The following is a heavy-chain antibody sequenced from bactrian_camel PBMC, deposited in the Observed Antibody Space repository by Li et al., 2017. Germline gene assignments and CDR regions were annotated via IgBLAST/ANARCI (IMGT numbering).Heavy chain of an antibody. CDR1: GSIQRTNC. D-gene: IGHD3*01. Sequence: HVQLVESGGGSVQAGGSLRLSCAASGSIQRTNCMGWFRQAPGKERDWVATDNGVGTTYYGDSVKGRFAISRDNAKNTVYLQMNSLKPEDTAMYYCAAASGIYCTAGRVRSSVYEYNYWGQGTQVTVS. J-gene: IGHJ4*01. V-gene: IGHV3S53*01. CDR3: AAASGIYCTAGRVRSSVYEYNY. CDR2: DNGVGTT.